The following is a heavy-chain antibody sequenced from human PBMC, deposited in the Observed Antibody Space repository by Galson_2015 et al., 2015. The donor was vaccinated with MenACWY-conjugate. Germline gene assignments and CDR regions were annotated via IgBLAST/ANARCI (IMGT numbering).Heavy chain of an antibody. J-gene: IGHJ6*03. Sequence: SLRLSCAASGFTFSSYAMSWVRQAPGKGLEWVSGIGSSGFSTYYADSVKGRFTMSRDNSKNTLYLQMNSLRAEDTAVYYCAKGPGSLLTGNYLSGYYYMDVWGKGTTVTVSS. CDR1: GFTFSSYA. V-gene: IGHV3-23*01. CDR2: IGSSGFST. D-gene: IGHD4-11*01. CDR3: AKGPGSLLTGNYLSGYYYMDV.